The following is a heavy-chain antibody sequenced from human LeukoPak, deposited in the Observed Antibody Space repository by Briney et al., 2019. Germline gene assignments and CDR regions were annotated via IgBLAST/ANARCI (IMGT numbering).Heavy chain of an antibody. V-gene: IGHV4-61*02. Sequence: SQTLSLTCTVSGGSISSGSYYWSWIRQPAGKGLEWIGRIYTSGSTNYNPSLKSRVTISVDTSKNQFSLKLSSVTAEDTAVYYCAATIFYGVVIMSFDYWGQGTLVTVSS. CDR1: GGSISSGSYY. CDR3: AATIFYGVVIMSFDY. D-gene: IGHD3-3*01. CDR2: IYTSGST. J-gene: IGHJ4*02.